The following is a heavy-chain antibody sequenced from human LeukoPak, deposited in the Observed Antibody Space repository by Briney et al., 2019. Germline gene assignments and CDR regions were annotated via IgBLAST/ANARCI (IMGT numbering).Heavy chain of an antibody. J-gene: IGHJ3*02. V-gene: IGHV4-34*01. CDR2: INHSGST. D-gene: IGHD3-22*01. CDR1: GGSFSGYY. Sequence: PSETLSLTCAVYGGSFSGYYWSWIRQPPGKGLEWIGEINHSGSTNYNPSLKSRVTISVDTSKNQFSLKLSSVTAADTAVYYCARTGFRHSSGLKGAFDIWGQGTMVTVSS. CDR3: ARTGFRHSSGLKGAFDI.